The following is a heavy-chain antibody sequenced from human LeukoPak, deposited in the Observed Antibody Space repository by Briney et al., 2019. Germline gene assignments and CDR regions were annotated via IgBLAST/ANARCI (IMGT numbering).Heavy chain of an antibody. Sequence: GASPRLSCASSRFTFSSYAMSSARQAPGKGLEWDSVISGSGGNTYYADSVKGRFTISRDNPKNTLYLQMNRLRAEDTAVYYCAKRDCWSQGTLVTASS. J-gene: IGHJ4*02. CDR1: RFTFSSYA. CDR2: ISGSGGNT. V-gene: IGHV3-23*01. CDR3: AKRDC.